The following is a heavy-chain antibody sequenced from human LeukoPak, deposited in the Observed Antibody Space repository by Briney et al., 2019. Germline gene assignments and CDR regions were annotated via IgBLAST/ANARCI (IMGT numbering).Heavy chain of an antibody. CDR3: ARTGGVATPFDY. CDR1: GYTFTSYY. V-gene: IGHV1-46*01. D-gene: IGHD3-3*01. CDR2: INPSGGST. Sequence: ASVKVSCKASGYTFTSYYMHWVRQAPGQGLEWMGIINPSGGSTSYAQKFQGRVTMTRDTSTSTVYMELSSLRSEDTAVCYCARTGGVATPFDYWGQGTLVTVSS. J-gene: IGHJ4*02.